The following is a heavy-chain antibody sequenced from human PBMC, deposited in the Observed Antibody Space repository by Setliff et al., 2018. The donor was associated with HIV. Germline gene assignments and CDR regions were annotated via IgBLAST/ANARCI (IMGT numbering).Heavy chain of an antibody. CDR2: IYYTGST. D-gene: IGHD2-8*01. V-gene: IGHV4-59*01. J-gene: IGHJ5*02. CDR3: ARRGRDGVLIVFATGFDP. Sequence: PSETLSLTCTLSGGSISNYYWSWIRQPPGKELEWIGFIYYTGSTNYNPSLKSRVTMSVDTSKNHFSLRLNSVTAADTAVYYCARRGRDGVLIVFATGFDPWGQGTLVTVSS. CDR1: GGSISNYY.